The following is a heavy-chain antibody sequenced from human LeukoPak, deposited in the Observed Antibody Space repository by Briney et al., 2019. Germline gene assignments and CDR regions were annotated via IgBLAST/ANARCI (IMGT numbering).Heavy chain of an antibody. Sequence: ASVKVSCKASGCTFTSYGISWVRQAPGQGLEWMGWISAYNGNTNYAQKLQGRVTMTTDTSTSTAYMELRSLRSDDTAVYYCARAIVVVPAANNWFDPWGQGTLVTVSS. D-gene: IGHD2-2*01. CDR3: ARAIVVVPAANNWFDP. V-gene: IGHV1-18*01. J-gene: IGHJ5*02. CDR2: ISAYNGNT. CDR1: GCTFTSYG.